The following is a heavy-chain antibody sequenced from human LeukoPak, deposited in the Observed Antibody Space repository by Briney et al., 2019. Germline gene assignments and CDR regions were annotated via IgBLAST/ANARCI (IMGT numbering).Heavy chain of an antibody. CDR1: GFTFSDYW. J-gene: IGHJ6*02. V-gene: IGHV3-33*08. CDR2: IWYDGTYE. CDR3: ARYTSSSNYYFGMDV. D-gene: IGHD6-6*01. Sequence: PGGSLRLSCAASGFTFSDYWMGWVRQAPGKGLEWVALIWYDGTYEYYADSVKGRFTISRDNSKNIVYLQMSSLRAEDTALYFCARYTSSSNYYFGMDVWGQGTTVTVSS.